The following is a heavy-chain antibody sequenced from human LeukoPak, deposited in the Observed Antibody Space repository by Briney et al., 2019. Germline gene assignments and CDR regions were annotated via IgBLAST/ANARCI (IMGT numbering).Heavy chain of an antibody. D-gene: IGHD6-13*01. CDR2: IYYSGST. CDR3: AGAAAAYFDY. Sequence: SETLSLTCTVSGGSISSYYWSWIRQPPGKGLEWIGYIYYSGSTNYNPSRKSRVTISVDTSKNQFSLKLSSVTAADTAVYYCAGAAAAYFDYWGQGTLVTVSS. J-gene: IGHJ4*02. V-gene: IGHV4-59*01. CDR1: GGSISSYY.